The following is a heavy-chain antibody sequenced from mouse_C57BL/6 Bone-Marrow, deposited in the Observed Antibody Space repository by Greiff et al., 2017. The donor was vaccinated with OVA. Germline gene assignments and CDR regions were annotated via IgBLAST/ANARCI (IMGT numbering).Heavy chain of an antibody. CDR3: ARRNWDYFDY. CDR1: GYTFTSYW. J-gene: IGHJ2*01. CDR2: IHPNSGST. V-gene: IGHV1-64*01. D-gene: IGHD4-1*01. Sequence: VQLQQPGAELVKPGASVKLSCKASGYTFTSYWMHWVKQRPGQGLEWIGMIHPNSGSTNYNEKFKSKATLTVDTSSSTAYMQLSSLTSEDSAVYYCARRNWDYFDYWGQGTTLTVSS.